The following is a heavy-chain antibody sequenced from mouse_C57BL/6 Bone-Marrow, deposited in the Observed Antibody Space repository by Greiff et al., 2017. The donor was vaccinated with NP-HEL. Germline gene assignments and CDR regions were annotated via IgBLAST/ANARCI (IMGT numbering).Heavy chain of an antibody. D-gene: IGHD1-1*01. CDR3: AIVGGNYVGFDY. CDR2: IHPSDSDT. CDR1: GYTFTSYW. Sequence: QVQLQQPGAELVKPGASVKVSCKASGYTFTSYWMHWVKQRPGQGLEWIGGIHPSDSDTNYNQKFKGKATLTVDKSSSTAYMQLSSLTSEDSAVYYCAIVGGNYVGFDYWGQGTTLTVSS. V-gene: IGHV1-74*01. J-gene: IGHJ2*01.